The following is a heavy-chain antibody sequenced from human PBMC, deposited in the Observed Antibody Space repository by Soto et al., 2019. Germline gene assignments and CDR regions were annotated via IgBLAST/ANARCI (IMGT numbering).Heavy chain of an antibody. CDR1: GYSFTAYH. CDR2: INPNTGDT. J-gene: IGHJ5*02. CDR3: ARDRYTGRYACFDP. V-gene: IGHV1-2*02. Sequence: QVQLVQSGAEVKKPGASVKVSCKASGYSFTAYHLYWVRQAPGQGLEWMGWINPNTGDTTYAQKFQGRVTMTRDTSISTVYMQVSMLTSDDAAVYYCARDRYTGRYACFDPWGQGTLVTVSS. D-gene: IGHD1-26*01.